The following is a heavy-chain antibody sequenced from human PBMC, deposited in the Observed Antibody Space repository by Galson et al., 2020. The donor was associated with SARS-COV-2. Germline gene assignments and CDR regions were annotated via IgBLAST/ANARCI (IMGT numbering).Heavy chain of an antibody. Sequence: GGSLRLSCAASGFTFTSYGMHWVRQAPGKGLEWVAVIWYDASKKYYADSVKGRFTISRDNINNILYLQMDSLRAEDTAVYYCARDRRDYYDGSGHHRSYFFDYWGQGALVTVSS. D-gene: IGHD3-22*01. CDR2: IWYDASKK. CDR3: ARDRRDYYDGSGHHRSYFFDY. V-gene: IGHV3-33*01. J-gene: IGHJ4*02. CDR1: GFTFTSYG.